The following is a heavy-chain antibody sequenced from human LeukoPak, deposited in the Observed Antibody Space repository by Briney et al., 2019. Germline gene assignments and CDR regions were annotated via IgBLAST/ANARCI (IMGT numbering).Heavy chain of an antibody. Sequence: PGGSLRLSCAASGFTFTDYYMSWIRQAPGKGLEWVSYIGPSGGTIYYADSVKGRFTISRDNANNSLHLQMNSLRAEDTAVYYCARAYSSSWPRLDYWGQGTLVTVSS. D-gene: IGHD6-13*01. V-gene: IGHV3-11*04. CDR3: ARAYSSSWPRLDY. CDR1: GFTFTDYY. CDR2: IGPSGGTI. J-gene: IGHJ4*02.